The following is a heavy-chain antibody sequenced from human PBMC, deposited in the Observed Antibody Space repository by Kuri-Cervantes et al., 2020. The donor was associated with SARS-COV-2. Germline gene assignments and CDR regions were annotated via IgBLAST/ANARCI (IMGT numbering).Heavy chain of an antibody. D-gene: IGHD6-13*01. J-gene: IGHJ3*02. V-gene: IGHV3-21*01. CDR2: ISSSSSYI. Sequence: GESLKISCAASGFTFSSYSMNWVRQAPGKGLEWVSSISSSSSYIYYADSVKGRFTISRDNAKNSLYLQMNSLRAEDTAVYYCARDPAGGGAFDIWGQGTMVTVSS. CDR3: ARDPAGGGAFDI. CDR1: GFTFSSYS.